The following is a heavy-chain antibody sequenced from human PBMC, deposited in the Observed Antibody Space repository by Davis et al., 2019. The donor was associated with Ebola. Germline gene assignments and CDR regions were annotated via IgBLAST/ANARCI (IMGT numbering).Heavy chain of an antibody. J-gene: IGHJ3*02. CDR1: GYSFSNYW. Sequence: PGGSLRLSCKGSGYSFSNYWIGWVRQMPGKGLEWMGIIYTGDSDTRYSPSFRGQVTISADKSTKTAFLVWTGLKASDTAMYYCASLRRTITGMDDAFDIWGQGTMVTVSS. CDR3: ASLRRTITGMDDAFDI. D-gene: IGHD2-8*02. V-gene: IGHV5-51*01. CDR2: IYTGDSDT.